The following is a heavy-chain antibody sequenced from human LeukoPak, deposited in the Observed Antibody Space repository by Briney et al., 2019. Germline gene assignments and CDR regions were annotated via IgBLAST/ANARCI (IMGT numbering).Heavy chain of an antibody. CDR3: ARITTMVRGVLSY. J-gene: IGHJ4*02. CDR2: MNPNSGNT. D-gene: IGHD3-10*01. Sequence: ASVKVSCKASGYTFTSYEINWVRQATGQGLEWMGWMNPNSGNTGYAQKFQGRVTMTRNTSISTAYMELSSLRSEDTAVYYCARITTMVRGVLSYWGQGTLVTVSS. V-gene: IGHV1-8*01. CDR1: GYTFTSYE.